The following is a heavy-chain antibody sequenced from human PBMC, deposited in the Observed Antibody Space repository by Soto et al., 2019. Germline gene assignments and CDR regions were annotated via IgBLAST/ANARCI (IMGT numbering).Heavy chain of an antibody. CDR3: ARGGEYSSSSALSFDL. CDR2: IIPIFGTA. Sequence: QVQLVQSGAEVKKPGSSVKVSCKASGGTFSSYAISWVRQAPGQGLEWMGGIIPIFGTANYAQKFQGRVTITTAELTTXAYMALSSLRSEDTAVYYCARGGEYSSSSALSFDLWGRGTLVTVSS. D-gene: IGHD6-6*01. V-gene: IGHV1-69*05. J-gene: IGHJ2*01. CDR1: GGTFSSYA.